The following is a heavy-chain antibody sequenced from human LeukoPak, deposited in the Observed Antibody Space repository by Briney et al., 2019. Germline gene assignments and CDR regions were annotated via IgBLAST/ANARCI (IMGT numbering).Heavy chain of an antibody. CDR2: ISYSGSST. V-gene: IGHV3-23*01. D-gene: IGHD3-3*01. CDR3: AKQAWWSGYFYFLPFDY. Sequence: GGSLRLSCAASDFTFSTYGMSWVRQAPGKGLEWVSGISYSGSSTYYADSVKGRFTISRDNSKNTVYLQMNSLRAEDTAVYYCAKQAWWSGYFYFLPFDYWGQGTLVTVSS. J-gene: IGHJ4*02. CDR1: DFTFSTYG.